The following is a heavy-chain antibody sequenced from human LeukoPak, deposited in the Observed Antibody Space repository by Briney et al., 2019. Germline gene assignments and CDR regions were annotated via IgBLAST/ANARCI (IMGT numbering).Heavy chain of an antibody. Sequence: SQTLSLTCTVSGGSISSGGYYWSWIRQHPGKGLEWIGYIYYSGSTYYNPSLKSRVTISVDTSKNQFSLKLSSVTAADTAVYYCASCGYSSSWYGEYWFDPWGQGTLVTVSS. CDR1: GGSISSGGYY. CDR2: IYYSGST. CDR3: ASCGYSSSWYGEYWFDP. D-gene: IGHD6-13*01. V-gene: IGHV4-31*03. J-gene: IGHJ5*02.